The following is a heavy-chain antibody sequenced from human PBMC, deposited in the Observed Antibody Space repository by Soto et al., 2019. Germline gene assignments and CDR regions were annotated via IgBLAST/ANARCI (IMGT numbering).Heavy chain of an antibody. CDR3: ARARWYCSSTSCSGRPYNWFDP. CDR2: ISYDGSNK. Sequence: QVQLVESGGGVVQPGRSLRLSCAASGFTFSSYAMHWVRQAPGKGLEWVAVISYDGSNKYYADSVKGRLTISRDNYKNTLYLQMNSLRAEDTAVYYCARARWYCSSTSCSGRPYNWFDPWGQGTLVTVSS. J-gene: IGHJ5*02. CDR1: GFTFSSYA. D-gene: IGHD2-2*01. V-gene: IGHV3-30-3*01.